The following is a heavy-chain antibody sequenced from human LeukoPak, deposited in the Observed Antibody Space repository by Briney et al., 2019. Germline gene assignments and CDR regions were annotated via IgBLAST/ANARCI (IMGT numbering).Heavy chain of an antibody. V-gene: IGHV3-74*01. CDR1: GFTFNNYW. D-gene: IGHD1-26*01. CDR3: TRASSGTYRY. J-gene: IGHJ4*02. CDR2: INTDGSST. Sequence: GGSLRLSCAASGFTFNNYWMHWVRQAPGKGLVWVSRINTDGSSTSYADSVKGRFTISRDNAKNTLYLQMNSLRAEDTAVYYCTRASSGTYRYWGQGTLVTVSS.